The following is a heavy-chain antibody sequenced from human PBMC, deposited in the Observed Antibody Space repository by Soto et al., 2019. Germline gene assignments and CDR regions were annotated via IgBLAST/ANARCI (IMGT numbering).Heavy chain of an antibody. D-gene: IGHD3-16*01. CDR1: GYTFTGYY. CDR2: INPNSGGT. CDR3: ARGLITFGGVFKGDWFDP. J-gene: IGHJ5*02. Sequence: GASVKVSCKASGYTFTGYYMHWVRQAPGQGLGWMGWINPNSGGTNYAQKFQGWVTMTRDTSISTAYMELSRLRSDDTAVYYCARGLITFGGVFKGDWFDPWGQGTLVTVSS. V-gene: IGHV1-2*04.